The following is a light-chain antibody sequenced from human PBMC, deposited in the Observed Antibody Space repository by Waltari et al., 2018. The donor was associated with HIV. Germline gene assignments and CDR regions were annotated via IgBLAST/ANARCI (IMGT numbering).Light chain of an antibody. CDR3: VLYMGSGIWL. Sequence: QTVVTQAPSFSVSPGGTVTLTCGLSFGSVSSTTYPRWYQQTPGQAPRTLIYNTKTRSSGVPDRFSGSILGIKAALTITGAQADDDSDYYCVLYMGSGIWLFGGGTKLTVL. CDR2: NTK. V-gene: IGLV8-61*01. CDR1: FGSVSSTTY. J-gene: IGLJ3*02.